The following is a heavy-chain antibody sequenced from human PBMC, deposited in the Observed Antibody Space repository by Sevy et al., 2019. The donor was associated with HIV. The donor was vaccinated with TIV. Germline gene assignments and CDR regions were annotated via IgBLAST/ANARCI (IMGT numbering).Heavy chain of an antibody. V-gene: IGHV4-4*07. CDR1: GGSISSYY. CDR2: IDTSGST. Sequence: SETLSLTCTVSGGSISSYYWSWIRQPAGKGLEWIGRIDTSGSTNYNPSVKSRVTMSVDTSKNRFSLKLNSVTAADTAVYYCAREVRGVINSFDYWGQGTLVTVSS. J-gene: IGHJ4*02. D-gene: IGHD3-10*01. CDR3: AREVRGVINSFDY.